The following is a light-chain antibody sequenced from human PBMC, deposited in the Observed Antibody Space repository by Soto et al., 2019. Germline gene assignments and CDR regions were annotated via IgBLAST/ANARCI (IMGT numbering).Light chain of an antibody. Sequence: QSVLTQPPSVSAAPGRTVTVSCSGTSSNVGGHYVSWYRQFPGTAPRLLIFDDNKRLSGIPDRFSGAKSGTSATLGITGLQTGDEAIYYCGTWDNSVTGGRAVFGGGTKVTVL. J-gene: IGLJ3*02. V-gene: IGLV1-51*02. CDR3: GTWDNSVTGGRAV. CDR1: SSNVGGHY. CDR2: DDN.